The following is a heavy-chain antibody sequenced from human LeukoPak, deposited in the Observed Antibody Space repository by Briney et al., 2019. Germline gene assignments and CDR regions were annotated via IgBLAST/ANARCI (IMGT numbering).Heavy chain of an antibody. Sequence: SETLSLTCAVSSGSIFSSNWWSWVRQPPGKGLEWIGQIFHSGSTTYSPSLKSRVTISVDKSKNQFSLRLTSVTAADTAVYYCARSPTKRVPEDYWGQGTLVTGSS. CDR1: SGSIFSSNW. CDR2: IFHSGST. CDR3: ARSPTKRVPEDY. V-gene: IGHV4-4*02. J-gene: IGHJ4*02.